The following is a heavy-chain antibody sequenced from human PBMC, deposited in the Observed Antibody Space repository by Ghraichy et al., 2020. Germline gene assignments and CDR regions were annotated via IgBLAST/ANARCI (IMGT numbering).Heavy chain of an antibody. D-gene: IGHD2-2*01. J-gene: IGHJ4*02. CDR3: ARRDTSTDFDY. V-gene: IGHV4-59*08. CDR2: IYYSGTT. Sequence: ESLNISCTVSGGSISTYYWSWIRQPPGKGLEWIGYIYYSGTTNYNPSLKSRVTISVDTSKNQFSLKLSSVTATDTAVYYCARRDTSTDFDYWGQGTLVTVSS. CDR1: GGSISTYY.